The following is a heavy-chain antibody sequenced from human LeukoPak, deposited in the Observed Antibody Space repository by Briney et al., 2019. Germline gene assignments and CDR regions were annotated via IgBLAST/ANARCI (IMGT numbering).Heavy chain of an antibody. J-gene: IGHJ5*02. CDR3: ARGPITIFGVSVGNWFDP. CDR2: INPNSGGT. V-gene: IGHV1-2*02. Sequence: GASVKVSCKASGYTFTGYYMHWVRQAPGQGLEWMGWINPNSGGTNYAQKFQGRVTMTRDTSISTVYMDLSGLRSDDTAVYYCARGPITIFGVSVGNWFDPWGQGTLVTVSS. D-gene: IGHD3-3*01. CDR1: GYTFTGYY.